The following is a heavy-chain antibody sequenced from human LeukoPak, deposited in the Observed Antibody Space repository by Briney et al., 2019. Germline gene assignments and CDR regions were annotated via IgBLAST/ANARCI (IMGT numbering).Heavy chain of an antibody. J-gene: IGHJ3*02. CDR3: VSSGSYVQAAFDI. V-gene: IGHV3-30*04. D-gene: IGHD1-26*01. CDR2: ISYDGSNK. CDR1: GFTFSSYA. Sequence: GGSLRLSCAASGFTFSSYAMHWVRQAPGKGLEWVAVISYDGSNKYYTDSVKGRFTISRDNSKNTLYLQMNSLRAEDTAVYYCVSSGSYVQAAFDIWGQGTMVTVSS.